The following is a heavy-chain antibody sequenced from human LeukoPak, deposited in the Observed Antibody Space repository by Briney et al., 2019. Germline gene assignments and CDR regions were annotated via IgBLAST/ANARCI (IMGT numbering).Heavy chain of an antibody. CDR1: GFTFSSYA. J-gene: IGHJ4*02. D-gene: IGHD7-27*01. CDR3: ANPHGIRHRQILGMSYFDY. Sequence: PGGSLRLSCAASGFTFSSYAMTWVRQAPGKGPEWVSGISGSGGSTYYADSVKGRFTISRDNSKNTLYLQMNSLRAEDTAVYYCANPHGIRHRQILGMSYFDYWGQGTLVTVSS. CDR2: ISGSGGST. V-gene: IGHV3-23*01.